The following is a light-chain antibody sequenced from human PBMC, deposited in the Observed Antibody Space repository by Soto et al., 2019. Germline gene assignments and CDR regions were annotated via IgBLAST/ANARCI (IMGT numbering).Light chain of an antibody. Sequence: QSVLTQPRSVSGSPGQSVTISCTGTSSDVGFYNYVSWYQQHPGKAPKVMIYDVSKRPSGVPDRFSGSKSGNTASLTISGLQPDDEADYYCCSYAGSYIYVFGTGTKLTVL. J-gene: IGLJ1*01. CDR3: CSYAGSYIYV. CDR1: SSDVGFYNY. V-gene: IGLV2-11*01. CDR2: DVS.